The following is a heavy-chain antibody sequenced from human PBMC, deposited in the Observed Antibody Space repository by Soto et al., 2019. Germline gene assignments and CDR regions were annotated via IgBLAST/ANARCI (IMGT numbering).Heavy chain of an antibody. V-gene: IGHV3-21*01. CDR2: ISSSSSYI. Sequence: GGSLRLSCAASGFTFSSYSMNWVRQAPGKGLEWVSSISSSSSYIYYADSVKGRFTISRDNAKNSLYLQMNSLRAEDTAVYYCARDNLPGDPRGAFDIWGQGTMVTVSS. D-gene: IGHD7-27*01. J-gene: IGHJ3*02. CDR3: ARDNLPGDPRGAFDI. CDR1: GFTFSSYS.